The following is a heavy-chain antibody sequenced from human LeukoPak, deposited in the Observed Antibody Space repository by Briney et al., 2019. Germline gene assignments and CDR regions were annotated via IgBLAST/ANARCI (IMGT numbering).Heavy chain of an antibody. J-gene: IGHJ4*02. V-gene: IGHV4-59*01. Sequence: SETLSLTCTVSGGSISSYYWSWIRQPPGKGLEWIGYIYYSGSTNYNPSLKSRVTISVGTSKNQFSLKLSSVTAADTAVYYCARGRYYDILTGYYNDHFDYWGQGTLVTVSS. CDR1: GGSISSYY. CDR2: IYYSGST. CDR3: ARGRYYDILTGYYNDHFDY. D-gene: IGHD3-9*01.